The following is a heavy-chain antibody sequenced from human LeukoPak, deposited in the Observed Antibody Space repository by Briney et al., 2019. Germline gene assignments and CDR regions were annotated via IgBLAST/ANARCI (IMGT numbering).Heavy chain of an antibody. CDR1: GGSISSSSYY. CDR3: ARYYGANEYYFDS. V-gene: IGHV4-61*02. D-gene: IGHD4-23*01. J-gene: IGHJ4*02. CDR2: IYTSGST. Sequence: PSEALSLTCTVSGGSISSSSYYWGWIRQPAGKGLEWIGRIYTSGSTNYNPSLKSRVTISVDTSKNQFSLKLSSVTAADTAVYYCARYYGANEYYFDSWGQGTLVTVSS.